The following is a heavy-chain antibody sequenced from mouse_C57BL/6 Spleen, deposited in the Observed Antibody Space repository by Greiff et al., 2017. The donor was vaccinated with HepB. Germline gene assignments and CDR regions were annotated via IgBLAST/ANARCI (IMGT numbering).Heavy chain of an antibody. Sequence: QVQLQQSGAELAKPGASVKLSCKASGYTFTSYWMHWVKQRPGQGLEWIGYINPSSGYTKYNQKFKDKATLTEDKSSSTAYMQLSSLTYEDSAVYYCARTLAMDYWGQGTSVTVSS. J-gene: IGHJ4*01. CDR2: INPSSGYT. CDR1: GYTFTSYW. V-gene: IGHV1-7*01. CDR3: ARTLAMDY.